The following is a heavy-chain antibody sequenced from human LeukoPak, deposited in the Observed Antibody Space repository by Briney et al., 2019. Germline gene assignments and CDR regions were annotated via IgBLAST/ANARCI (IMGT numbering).Heavy chain of an antibody. V-gene: IGHV3-23*01. CDR3: AKVASSSWYRNSYYYYYMDV. Sequence: PGGSLRLSCAASGFTFSSYAMSWVRQAPGKGLEWVSAISGSGGSTYYADSVKGRFTISRDNSKNTLYLQMNSLRAEDPAVYYCAKVASSSWYRNSYYYYYMDVWGKGTTVTVSS. J-gene: IGHJ6*03. D-gene: IGHD6-13*01. CDR2: ISGSGGST. CDR1: GFTFSSYA.